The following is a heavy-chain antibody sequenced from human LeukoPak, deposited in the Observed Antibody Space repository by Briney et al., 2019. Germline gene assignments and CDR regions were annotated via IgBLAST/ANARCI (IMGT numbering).Heavy chain of an antibody. J-gene: IGHJ4*02. V-gene: IGHV4-30-4*01. CDR3: ARVRSAYCGGGCHHIDY. CDR2: TYYSGST. Sequence: SETLSLTCTVSGGSISSGDYYWSWIRQPPGKGLEWIGYTYYSGSTYYNPSLKSRVTISVDTSKNQFSLKLSSVTAADTAVYYCARVRSAYCGGGCHHIDYWGQGTLVTVSS. D-gene: IGHD2-21*02. CDR1: GGSISSGDYY.